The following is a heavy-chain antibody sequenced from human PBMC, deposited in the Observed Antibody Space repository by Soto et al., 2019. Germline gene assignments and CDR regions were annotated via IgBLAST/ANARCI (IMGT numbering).Heavy chain of an antibody. CDR2: IIPIFGTA. J-gene: IGHJ4*02. CDR1: GGTFSNYA. V-gene: IGHV1-69*01. CDR3: ARPVEMATISRSYLFY. Sequence: QVQLVQSGAEVKKPGSSVKVSCKASGGTFSNYAINWVRQAPGQGLEWMGGIIPIFGTANYAQKFQGRVTITADESTSTPYLDLSSLRSEDTAVYYCARPVEMATISRSYLFYWGQGTLVTVSS. D-gene: IGHD5-12*01.